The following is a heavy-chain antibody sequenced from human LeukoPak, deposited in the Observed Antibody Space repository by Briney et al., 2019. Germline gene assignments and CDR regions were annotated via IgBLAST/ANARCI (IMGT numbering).Heavy chain of an antibody. J-gene: IGHJ4*02. CDR2: ISSRSGST. CDR1: GFSFSSYA. V-gene: IGHV3-23*01. CDR3: ARSSSWSFDY. D-gene: IGHD6-13*01. Sequence: GGSLRLSCAASGFSFSSYAMSWVRQAPGKGLEWVSTISSRSGSTSYADSVKGRFSISRDNSKNTLYLQMNSLRAEDTAVYYCARSSSWSFDYWGQGTLVTVSS.